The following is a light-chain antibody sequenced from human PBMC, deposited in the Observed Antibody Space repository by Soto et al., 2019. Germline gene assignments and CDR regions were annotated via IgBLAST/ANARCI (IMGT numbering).Light chain of an antibody. CDR2: DAS. CDR1: QSVSSY. Sequence: EIVFTQSPATLSLSPGERATLSCRASQSVSSYLAWYQQKPGQAPRLLIYDASNRATGITARFSGSGSGTDFTLTISSLEPEDFAVYDCQQRSNWPRTFGQGTKVEIK. CDR3: QQRSNWPRT. V-gene: IGKV3-11*01. J-gene: IGKJ1*01.